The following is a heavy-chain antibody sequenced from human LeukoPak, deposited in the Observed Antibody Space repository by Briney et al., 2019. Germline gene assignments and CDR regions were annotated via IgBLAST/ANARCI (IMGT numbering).Heavy chain of an antibody. CDR1: GFTFSSNY. CDR3: ARVGVAVAGTGVDY. Sequence: GGSLRLSCAASGFTFSSNYMNWVRQAPGKGLEWVSSIYSGGRTFYADSVKGRFTISRDNAKNSLYLQMNSLRAEDTAVYYCARVGVAVAGTGVDYWGQGTLVTVSS. D-gene: IGHD6-19*01. V-gene: IGHV3-53*01. CDR2: IYSGGRT. J-gene: IGHJ4*02.